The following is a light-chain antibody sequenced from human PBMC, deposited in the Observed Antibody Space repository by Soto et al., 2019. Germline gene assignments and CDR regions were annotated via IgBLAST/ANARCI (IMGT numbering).Light chain of an antibody. Sequence: EIVMTQSPATLSVFPGDRATLSCRARQSVSSNLAWYQQKPGQAPRLLIYGASTRATGIPARFSGSGSGTEITLPISSMQSEDFAVYYCHRYNDWPPNQYAFGQGTKLEIK. J-gene: IGKJ2*01. CDR3: HRYNDWPPNQYA. V-gene: IGKV3-15*01. CDR1: QSVSSN. CDR2: GAS.